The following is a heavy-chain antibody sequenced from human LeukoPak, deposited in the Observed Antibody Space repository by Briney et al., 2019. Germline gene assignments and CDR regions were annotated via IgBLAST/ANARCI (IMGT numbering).Heavy chain of an antibody. CDR1: GGSISSSSYY. CDR3: ARSTRPSMVRGGMRSYYFDY. Sequence: SETLSLTCTVSGGSISSSSYYWGWIRQPPGKGLEWIGSIYYSGSTYYNPSLKSRVTISVDTSKNQFSLKLSSVTAADTAVYYCARSTRPSMVRGGMRSYYFDYWGQGTLVTVSS. CDR2: IYYSGST. J-gene: IGHJ4*02. D-gene: IGHD3-10*01. V-gene: IGHV4-39*07.